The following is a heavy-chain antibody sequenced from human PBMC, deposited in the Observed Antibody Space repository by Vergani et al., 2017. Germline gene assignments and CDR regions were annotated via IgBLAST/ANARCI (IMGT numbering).Heavy chain of an antibody. CDR2: LSASDRRT. CDR3: AKVGRSEVAGTFGAFDI. D-gene: IGHD6-19*01. CDR1: GFTFIMHA. Sequence: EVQLLESGGDLVQPGGSLRPSGAPLGFTFIMHAMSGVGKPPGKGLEWVSTLSASDRRTHYADSVKGRFTISRDIPKNTLFLHMNSLRPEDTAVYYCAKVGRSEVAGTFGAFDIWGQGTMVTVSS. J-gene: IGHJ3*02. V-gene: IGHV3-23*01.